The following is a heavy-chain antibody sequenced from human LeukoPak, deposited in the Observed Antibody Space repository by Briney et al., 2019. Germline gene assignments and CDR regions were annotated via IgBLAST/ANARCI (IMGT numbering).Heavy chain of an antibody. J-gene: IGHJ4*02. V-gene: IGHV3-23*01. CDR2: ISASSST. CDR3: AKGGSTSPNGINDY. D-gene: IGHD2-2*01. CDR1: GFTFSSYA. Sequence: PGGSLRLSCAASGFTFSSYAMSWVRQAPGKGLEWVSAISASSSTYYADSVKGRFTISRDNSKNTLYLQMNSLRAEDTAVYYCAKGGSTSPNGINDYWGQGTLVTVSS.